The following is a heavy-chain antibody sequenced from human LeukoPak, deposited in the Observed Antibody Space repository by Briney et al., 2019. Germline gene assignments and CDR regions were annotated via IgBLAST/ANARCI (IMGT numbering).Heavy chain of an antibody. V-gene: IGHV4-39*07. Sequence: PSETLSLTCTVSGDSISSADYYWGWIRQPPGKGLEWIGSIYYSGVTYYNPSLKSRVTISVDKSKNQFSLKLSSVTAADTAVYYCARYRIAARPTFDYWGQGTLVTVSS. CDR1: GDSISSADYY. CDR3: ARYRIAARPTFDY. J-gene: IGHJ4*02. D-gene: IGHD6-6*01. CDR2: IYYSGVT.